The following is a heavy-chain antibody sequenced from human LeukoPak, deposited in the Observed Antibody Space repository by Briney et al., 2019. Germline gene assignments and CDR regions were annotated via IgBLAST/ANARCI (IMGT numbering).Heavy chain of an antibody. D-gene: IGHD3-10*01. J-gene: IGHJ6*03. CDR1: GFTFDDYA. V-gene: IGHV3-9*01. CDR2: ISWNSGSI. CDR3: AKDAAGFHAGYYYYYMDV. Sequence: PGRSLRLSCAASGFTFDDYAMQWVRQAPGKGLEWVSGISWNSGSIGYADSVKGRFTISRDNAKNSLYLQMNSLRAEDTALYYCAKDAAGFHAGYYYYYMDVWGKGTTVTVSS.